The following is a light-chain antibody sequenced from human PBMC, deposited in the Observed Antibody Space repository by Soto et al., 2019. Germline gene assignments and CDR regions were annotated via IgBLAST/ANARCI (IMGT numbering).Light chain of an antibody. CDR2: STN. V-gene: IGLV8-61*01. Sequence: QAVVSQEPSFSVSPGETVTLTCGLTSASVLTSYYPSWYQQTPGQAPRTLIYSTNIRSSGVPDRFSGSILGNKAALTITGAQADDESGYYCALYVGSGTVVFGGGTKLTFL. J-gene: IGLJ2*01. CDR3: ALYVGSGTVV. CDR1: SASVLTSYY.